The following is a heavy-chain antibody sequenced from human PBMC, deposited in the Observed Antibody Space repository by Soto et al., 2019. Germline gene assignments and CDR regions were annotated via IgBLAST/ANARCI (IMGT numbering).Heavy chain of an antibody. J-gene: IGHJ4*02. V-gene: IGHV1-46*01. CDR3: ARGGPELATIGSFDY. D-gene: IGHD5-12*01. Sequence: ASVKVSCKASGYTFINYYMHWVRQAPGQGLEWMGRIIPSDGSTHYAQRFQDRVIMTRDTSTSTVYMELNSLRSGDSAVYYCARGGPELATIGSFDYWGQGSLVTVSS. CDR1: GYTFINYY. CDR2: IIPSDGST.